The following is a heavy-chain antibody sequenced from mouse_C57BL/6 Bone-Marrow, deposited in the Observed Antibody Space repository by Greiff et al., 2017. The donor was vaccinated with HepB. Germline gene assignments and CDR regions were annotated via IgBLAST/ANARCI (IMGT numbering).Heavy chain of an antibody. V-gene: IGHV5-6*02. CDR1: GFTFSSYG. CDR3: AVQDYYYGSKGYYAMDY. J-gene: IGHJ4*01. Sequence: DVMLVESGGDLVKPGGSLKLSCAASGFTFSSYGMSWVRQTPDKRLEWVATISSGGSYTYYPDSVKGRFTISRDKAKNTLYLQMSSMKSEDTAMYYCAVQDYYYGSKGYYAMDYWGQGTSVTVSS. CDR2: ISSGGSYT. D-gene: IGHD1-1*01.